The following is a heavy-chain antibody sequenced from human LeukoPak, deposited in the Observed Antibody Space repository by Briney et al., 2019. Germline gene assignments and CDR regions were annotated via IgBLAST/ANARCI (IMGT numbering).Heavy chain of an antibody. CDR2: IYYSGNT. J-gene: IGHJ4*02. D-gene: IGHD3-3*01. CDR3: ARQAYYGSDFDY. Sequence: SETLSLTCTVSGGSISSTTYYWGWIRQPPGKGLEWIGSIYYSGNTYHNPSLKSRVTISVDTSKNQFSLKLSSVTAADTAVYYCARQAYYGSDFDYWGQGTLVTVSS. CDR1: GGSISSTTYY. V-gene: IGHV4-39*01.